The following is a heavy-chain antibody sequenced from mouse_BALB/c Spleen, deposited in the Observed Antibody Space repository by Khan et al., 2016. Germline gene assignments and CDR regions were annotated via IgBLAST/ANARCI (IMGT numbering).Heavy chain of an antibody. Sequence: EVQLQESGPGLVKPSQSLSLTCTVTGYSITSEYAWNWIRLFPGNKLEWMGYISYSGSTSYNPSLKSRISIIRDTSKNQFFLQLISVTTEDTATYFCARSLLLRRDYVDCGGQSTTLTVSS. J-gene: IGHJ2*01. CDR1: GYSITSEYA. CDR3: ARSLLLRRDYVDC. V-gene: IGHV3-2*02. CDR2: ISYSGST. D-gene: IGHD2-12*01.